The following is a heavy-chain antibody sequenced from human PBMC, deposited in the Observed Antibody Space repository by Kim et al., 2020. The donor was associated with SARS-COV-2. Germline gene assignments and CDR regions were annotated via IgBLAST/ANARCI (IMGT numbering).Heavy chain of an antibody. D-gene: IGHD6-6*01. CDR2: ISYDGSNK. J-gene: IGHJ4*02. V-gene: IGHV3-30*04. CDR3: ARDLYSSSSGY. CDR1: GFTFSSYA. Sequence: GGSLILSCAASGFTFSSYAMHWVRQAPGKGLEWVAVISYDGSNKYYADSVKGRFTISRDNSKNTLYLQMNSLRAEDTAVYYCARDLYSSSSGYWGQGTLVTVSS.